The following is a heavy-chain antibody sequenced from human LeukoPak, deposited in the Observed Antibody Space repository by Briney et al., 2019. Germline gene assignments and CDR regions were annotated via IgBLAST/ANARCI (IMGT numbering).Heavy chain of an antibody. CDR1: GGSFSGYY. D-gene: IGHD5-12*01. Sequence: SETLSLTCAVYGGSFSGYYWSWIRQTPGKGLEWIGEINHSGSTNYNPSLKSRVTISVDTSKNQFSLKLSSVTAADTAVYYCARGGGYGDYWGQGTLVTVSS. V-gene: IGHV4-34*01. CDR3: ARGGGYGDY. J-gene: IGHJ4*02. CDR2: INHSGST.